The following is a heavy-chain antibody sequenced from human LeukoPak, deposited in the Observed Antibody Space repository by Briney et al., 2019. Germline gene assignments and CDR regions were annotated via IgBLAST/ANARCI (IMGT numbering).Heavy chain of an antibody. CDR3: AREEIRSWFDP. D-gene: IGHD5-24*01. J-gene: IGHJ5*02. Sequence: LETLSLTCAVYGGSFSGYYWSWIRQPPGKGLEWIGEINYSGSTNYNPSLKSRVTISVDTSKNQFSLKLSSVTAADTAVYYCAREEIRSWFDPWGQGTLVTVSS. CDR2: INYSGST. V-gene: IGHV4-34*01. CDR1: GGSFSGYY.